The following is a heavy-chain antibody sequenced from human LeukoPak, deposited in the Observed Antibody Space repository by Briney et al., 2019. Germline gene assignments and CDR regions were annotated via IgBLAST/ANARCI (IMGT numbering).Heavy chain of an antibody. CDR2: IRYDGSNK. CDR3: AKDHRAYCGGDCVDFDY. J-gene: IGHJ4*02. CDR1: GFTFSSYG. V-gene: IGHV3-30*02. D-gene: IGHD2-21*02. Sequence: PGGSLRLSCAASGFTFSSYGMHWVRQAPGKGLEWVAYIRYDGSNKYYEDSMKGRFTISRDNSKNMLYLQMNSLRAEDTAVYYCAKDHRAYCGGDCVDFDYWGQGTLVTVSS.